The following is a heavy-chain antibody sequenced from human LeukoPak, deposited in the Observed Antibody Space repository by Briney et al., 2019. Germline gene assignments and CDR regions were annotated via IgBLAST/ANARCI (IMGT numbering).Heavy chain of an antibody. D-gene: IGHD3-3*01. CDR3: ASQPTHYDFWSGYIGGYFDY. CDR1: GFTFSRYW. CDR2: IKQDGSEK. V-gene: IGHV3-7*01. Sequence: GGSLRLSCAASGFTFSRYWMSWVRQAPGKGLEWVANIKQDGSEKYYVDSVKGRFTISRDNAKNSLYLQMNSLRAEDTAVYYCASQPTHYDFWSGYIGGYFDYWGQGTPVTVSS. J-gene: IGHJ4*02.